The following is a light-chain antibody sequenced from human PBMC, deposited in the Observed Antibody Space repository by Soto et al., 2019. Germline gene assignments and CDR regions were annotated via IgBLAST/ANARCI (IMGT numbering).Light chain of an antibody. J-gene: IGKJ4*01. Sequence: EIVMTQSPATLSVYPGERAPLSCRAGQRVSSNLAWYQQKPGQAPRLLIYGASTRATGIPARFSGSGSGTEFTLTISSLQSEDFAVYYCQQYNNWPPLTFGGGTKVDIK. CDR2: GAS. CDR3: QQYNNWPPLT. V-gene: IGKV3-15*01. CDR1: QRVSSN.